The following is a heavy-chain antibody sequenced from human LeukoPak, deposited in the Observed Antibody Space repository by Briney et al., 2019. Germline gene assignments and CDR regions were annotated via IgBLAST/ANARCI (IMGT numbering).Heavy chain of an antibody. V-gene: IGHV4-59*08. Sequence: SETLSLTCTVSGGSISSYYWSWIRQPPGKGLEWIGYIYYSGSTNYNPSLKSRVTISVDTSKNQFSLKLSSVTAADTAVYYCARHLHLGELSSPPDYWGQGTLVTVSS. CDR3: ARHLHLGELSSPPDY. J-gene: IGHJ4*02. CDR2: IYYSGST. CDR1: GGSISSYY. D-gene: IGHD3-16*02.